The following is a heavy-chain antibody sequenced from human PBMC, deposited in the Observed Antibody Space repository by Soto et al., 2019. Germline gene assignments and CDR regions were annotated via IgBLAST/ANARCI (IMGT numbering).Heavy chain of an antibody. CDR3: ARGLDTAMVICAY. CDR2: ISYDGSNK. J-gene: IGHJ4*02. V-gene: IGHV3-30-3*01. Sequence: LRLSCAASGSTFSSYAMHWVRQAPGKGLEWVAVISYDGSNKYYADSVKGRFTISRDNSKNTLYLQMNSLRAEDTAVYYCARGLDTAMVICAYWGQGTLVTVSS. CDR1: GSTFSSYA. D-gene: IGHD5-18*01.